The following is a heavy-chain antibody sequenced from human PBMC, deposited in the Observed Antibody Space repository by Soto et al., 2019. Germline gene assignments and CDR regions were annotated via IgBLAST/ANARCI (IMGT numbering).Heavy chain of an antibody. CDR1: GFSLTTPGMC. D-gene: IGHD3-10*01. CDR2: IDWDDDK. J-gene: IGHJ6*02. CDR3: AHIRGAGAYYYYPMDV. Sequence: SGPTLVNPRQTLTLTCTFSGFSLTTPGMCVSWIRQPPGKALEWLAVIDWDDDKYYSTSLKTRLSISVDTSKNQVVLEMTNVAPVDTATYYCAHIRGAGAYYYYPMDVWGQGTTVTVSS. V-gene: IGHV2-70*12.